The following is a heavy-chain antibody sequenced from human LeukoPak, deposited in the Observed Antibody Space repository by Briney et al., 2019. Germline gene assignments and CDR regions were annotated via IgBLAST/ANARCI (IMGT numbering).Heavy chain of an antibody. CDR3: ARHPATDYDFWSGYYISAAPFDY. D-gene: IGHD3-3*01. CDR2: IYYSGST. Sequence: PSGTLSLTCTVSGGSISSSSYYWGWIRQPPGKGLEWIGSIYYSGSTYYNPSLKSRVTISVDTSKNQFSLKLSSVTAADTAVYYCARHPATDYDFWSGYYISAAPFDYWGQGTLVTVSS. J-gene: IGHJ4*02. V-gene: IGHV4-39*01. CDR1: GGSISSSSYY.